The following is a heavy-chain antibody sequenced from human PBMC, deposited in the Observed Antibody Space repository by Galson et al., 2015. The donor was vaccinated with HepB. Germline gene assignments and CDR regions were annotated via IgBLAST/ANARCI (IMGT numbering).Heavy chain of an antibody. Sequence: PVQSLDSPSVTPGFTFSSYAMSWVRQAPGKGLEWVSVISGSGGRTYYADSVKGRFTISRDNSKNTLYLQMNSLRADDTAVYYCAKDPDYGANSEGDYFDYWGQGTLVTVSS. CDR2: ISGSGGRT. V-gene: IGHV3-23*01. CDR3: AKDPDYGANSEGDYFDY. CDR1: GFTFSSYA. D-gene: IGHD4-23*01. J-gene: IGHJ4*02.